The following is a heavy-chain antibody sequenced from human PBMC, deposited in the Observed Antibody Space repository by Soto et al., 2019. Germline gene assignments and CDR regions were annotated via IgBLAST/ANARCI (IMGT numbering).Heavy chain of an antibody. CDR1: GGSISSGDYY. J-gene: IGHJ6*02. D-gene: IGHD3-10*01. CDR2: IYYSGST. V-gene: IGHV4-30-4*02. CDR3: ARDYYGSGSYYYYYGMDV. Sequence: SDTLSLTCTVSGGSISSGDYYWSWIRQPPGKGLEWIGYIYYSGSTYYNPSLKSRVTISVDTSKNQFSLKLSSVTAADTAVYYCARDYYGSGSYYYYYGMDVWGQGTTVTVSS.